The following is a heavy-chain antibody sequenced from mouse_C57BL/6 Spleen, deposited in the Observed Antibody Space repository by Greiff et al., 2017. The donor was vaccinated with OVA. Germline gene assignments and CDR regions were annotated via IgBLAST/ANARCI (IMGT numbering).Heavy chain of an antibody. D-gene: IGHD1-1*01. CDR1: GYSITSGYY. V-gene: IGHV3-6*01. Sequence: EVQLQESGPGLVKPSQSLSLTCSVTGYSITSGYYWNWIRQFPGNKLEWMGYISYDGSNNYNPSLKNRISITRDTSKNQFFLKLNSVTTEDTATYYCARGEATVVAPCAMDYWGQGTSVTVSS. CDR2: ISYDGSN. J-gene: IGHJ4*01. CDR3: ARGEATVVAPCAMDY.